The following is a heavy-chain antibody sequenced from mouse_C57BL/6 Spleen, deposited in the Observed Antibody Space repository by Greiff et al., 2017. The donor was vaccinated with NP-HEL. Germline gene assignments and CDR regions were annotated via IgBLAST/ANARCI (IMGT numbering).Heavy chain of an antibody. J-gene: IGHJ3*01. CDR2: INPNNGGT. CDR3: ARSGIYYGYEAWFAY. CDR1: GYTFTDYY. V-gene: IGHV1-26*01. D-gene: IGHD2-2*01. Sequence: VQLQQSGPELVKPGASVKISCKASGYTFTDYYMNWVKQSHGKSLEWIGDINPNNGGTSYNQKFKGKATLTVDKSSSTAYMELRSLTSEDSAVYYCARSGIYYGYEAWFAYWGQGTLVTVSA.